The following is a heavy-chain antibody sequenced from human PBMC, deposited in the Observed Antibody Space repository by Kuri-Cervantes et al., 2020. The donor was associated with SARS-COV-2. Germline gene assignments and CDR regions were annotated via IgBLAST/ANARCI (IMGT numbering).Heavy chain of an antibody. Sequence: LSLTCAASGFTFRSYSMNWVRQAPGKWLEWVSSISSSSSYIYYADSVKGRFTISRDNAKNSLYLQMNSLRADDTAVYYCARDGRNSGSVGNYYDSSGYPDYWGQGTLVTVSS. CDR3: ARDGRNSGSVGNYYDSSGYPDY. CDR2: ISSSSSYI. J-gene: IGHJ4*02. CDR1: GFTFRSYS. V-gene: IGHV3-21*01. D-gene: IGHD3-22*01.